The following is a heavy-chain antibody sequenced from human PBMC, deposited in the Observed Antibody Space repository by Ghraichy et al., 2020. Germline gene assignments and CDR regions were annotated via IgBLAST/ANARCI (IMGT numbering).Heavy chain of an antibody. V-gene: IGHV1-46*03. CDR2: INPSGGST. D-gene: IGHD1-20*01. Sequence: ASVKVSCKASGYTFTSYYMHWVRQAPGQGLEWMGIINPSGGSTSYAQKFQGRVTMTRDTSTSTVYMELSSLRSEDTAVYYCAREGDLTGTTSRPGIDYWGQGTLVTVSS. CDR3: AREGDLTGTTSRPGIDY. J-gene: IGHJ4*02. CDR1: GYTFTSYY.